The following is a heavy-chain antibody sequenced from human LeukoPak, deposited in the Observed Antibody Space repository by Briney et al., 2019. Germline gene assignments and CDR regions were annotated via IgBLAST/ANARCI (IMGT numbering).Heavy chain of an antibody. CDR2: ISSSSSYI. J-gene: IGHJ4*02. V-gene: IGHV3-21*01. D-gene: IGHD3-22*01. Sequence: GGSLRLSCAASGFTFSSYSMSWVRQAPGKGLEWVSSISSSSSYIYYADSVKGRFTISRDNAKNSLYLQMNSLRAEDTAVYYCARHNGQYYYDSSGYSDYWGQGTLVTVSS. CDR1: GFTFSSYS. CDR3: ARHNGQYYYDSSGYSDY.